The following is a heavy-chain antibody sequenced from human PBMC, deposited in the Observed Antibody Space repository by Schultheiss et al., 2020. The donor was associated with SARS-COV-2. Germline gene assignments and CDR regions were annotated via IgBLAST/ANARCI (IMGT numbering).Heavy chain of an antibody. CDR2: IYHSGST. J-gene: IGHJ3*02. CDR1: GGSISSGGYY. CDR3: ARTTGDEDAFDI. Sequence: SETLSLTCTVSGGSISSGGYYWGWIRQPPGKGLEWIGSIYHSGSTYYNPSLKSRVTISVDTSKNQFSLKLSSVTAADTAVYYCARTTGDEDAFDIWGQGTMVTVSS. V-gene: IGHV4-39*07. D-gene: IGHD7-27*01.